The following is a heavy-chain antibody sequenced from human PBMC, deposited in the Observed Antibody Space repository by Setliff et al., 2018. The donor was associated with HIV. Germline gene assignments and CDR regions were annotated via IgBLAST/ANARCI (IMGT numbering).Heavy chain of an antibody. V-gene: IGHV1-69*04. CDR1: GDTFRSYA. CDR3: ARVIGDDFWSGTSNWFDP. CDR2: IVPTLGSV. Sequence: ASVKVSCKASGDTFRSYAISWVRQAPGQGLEWMGRIVPTLGSVNYAQKFQGRVTITADKPTTTAYMQIVGLTSEDTAIYYCARVIGDDFWSGTSNWFDPWGQGTVATVSS. J-gene: IGHJ5*02. D-gene: IGHD3-3*01.